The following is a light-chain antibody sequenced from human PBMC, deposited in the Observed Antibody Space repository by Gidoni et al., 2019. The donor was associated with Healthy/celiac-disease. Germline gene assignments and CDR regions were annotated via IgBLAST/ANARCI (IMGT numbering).Light chain of an antibody. J-gene: IGKJ2*01. CDR1: QSISSY. V-gene: IGKV1-39*01. CDR3: QQSYSTPYP. Sequence: DIQMTQSPSSMSASVGDRVTITCRASQSISSYLNWYQQKQGKAPKLLIYAASSLQSGVPSRFSGSGSGTDFTLTTISLQPEDFATYYCQQSYSTPYPFGQGTKLEIK. CDR2: AAS.